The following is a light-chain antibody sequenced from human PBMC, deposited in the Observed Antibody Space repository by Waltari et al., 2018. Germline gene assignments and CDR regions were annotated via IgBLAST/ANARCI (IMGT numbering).Light chain of an antibody. Sequence: DIQMTQSPSSLSVSVGDRVTITCRASQGISNWLAWYQQKPGKAPKLLIYRASNLETGVPSRFSGTGSGTDSALTISSLQPEDIATYYCQQHDNSPLTFGGGTKVEIK. V-gene: IGKV1-33*01. J-gene: IGKJ4*01. CDR1: QGISNW. CDR3: QQHDNSPLT. CDR2: RAS.